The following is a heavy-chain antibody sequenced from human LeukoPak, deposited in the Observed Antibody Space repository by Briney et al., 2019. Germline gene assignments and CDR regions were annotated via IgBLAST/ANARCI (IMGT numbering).Heavy chain of an antibody. D-gene: IGHD2-21*02. J-gene: IGHJ4*02. CDR3: AYEAYCGGDCPN. CDR2: ISSSSSYI. Sequence: GGSLRLSCAASGFTFSSYSMNWVRQAPGKGLEWVSSISSSSSYIYYADSVKGRFTISRDNAKNSLYLQVNSLRAEDTAVYYCAYEAYCGGDCPNWGQGTLVTVSS. CDR1: GFTFSSYS. V-gene: IGHV3-21*01.